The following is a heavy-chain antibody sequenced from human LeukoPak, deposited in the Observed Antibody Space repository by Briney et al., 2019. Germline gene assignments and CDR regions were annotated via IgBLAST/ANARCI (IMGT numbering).Heavy chain of an antibody. J-gene: IGHJ6*02. CDR2: IYPGDADT. V-gene: IGHV5-51*01. Sequence: GESLKISCKGSGYSFTTYWIGWARQMTGKGLEWMGIIYPGDADTRYSPSFHGQVTISADKSISTAYLQWSSLKASDTAMYYCARSLTAMLTAGMDVWGQGTTVTVSS. CDR3: ARSLTAMLTAGMDV. CDR1: GYSFTTYW. D-gene: IGHD5-18*01.